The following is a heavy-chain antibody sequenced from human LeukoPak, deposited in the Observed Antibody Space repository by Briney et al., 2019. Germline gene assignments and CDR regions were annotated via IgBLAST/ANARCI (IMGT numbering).Heavy chain of an antibody. J-gene: IGHJ3*02. D-gene: IGHD2-8*01. V-gene: IGHV3-9*01. CDR2: ISWNSDSI. CDR1: GFTVSSNY. Sequence: GGSLRLSCAASGFTVSSNYMSWVRQAPGKGLEWVSGISWNSDSIGYADSVKGRFTISRDNAENSLYLQMNSLRAEDTALYYCAKARGVWFQGAFDIWGQGTMVTVSS. CDR3: AKARGVWFQGAFDI.